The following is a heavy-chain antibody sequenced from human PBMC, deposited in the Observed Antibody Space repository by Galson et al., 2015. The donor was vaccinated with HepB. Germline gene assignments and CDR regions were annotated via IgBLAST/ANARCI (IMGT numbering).Heavy chain of an antibody. J-gene: IGHJ5*02. CDR2: ISTYNANT. V-gene: IGHV1-18*01. CDR1: GYTFSHYG. Sequence: SVKVSCKASGYTFSHYGISWVRQAPGHGLEWMGWISTYNANTNYAQNLQGRVTMTTDTSTTTVYLEVRSLRSDDTAVYYRARAPSGTSAPDHWGQGTLVTVSS. CDR3: ARAPSGTSAPDH.